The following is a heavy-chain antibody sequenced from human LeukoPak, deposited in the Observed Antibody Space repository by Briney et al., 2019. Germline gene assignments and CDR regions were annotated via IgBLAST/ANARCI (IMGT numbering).Heavy chain of an antibody. V-gene: IGHV4-59*08. CDR1: GGSIRSYY. D-gene: IGHD3-10*01. J-gene: IGHJ3*02. Sequence: SETLSLTCTVSGGSIRSYYWVWIRQPPGKGLEWIGYIHYSGSTKYHPPLKRRVTMSVETSKNQFSLKLSSGTAADTAGYYCSSRSGSFSDALDSWGQGTLVTVSS. CDR2: IHYSGST. CDR3: SSRSGSFSDALDS.